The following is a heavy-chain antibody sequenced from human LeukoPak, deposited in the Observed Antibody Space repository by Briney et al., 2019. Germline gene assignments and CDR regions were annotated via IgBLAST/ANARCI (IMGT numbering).Heavy chain of an antibody. CDR1: GGSFSGYY. CDR2: INHSGST. J-gene: IGHJ4*02. D-gene: IGHD3-9*01. V-gene: IGHV4-34*01. CDR3: ARGLVGSEADILTGYYRYFDY. Sequence: SETLSLTCAVYGGSFSGYYWSWIRQPPGKRLEWIGEINHSGSTNYNPSLKCRVTISVDTSKNQFSLKLSSVTAADTAVYYCARGLVGSEADILTGYYRYFDYWGQGTLVTVSS.